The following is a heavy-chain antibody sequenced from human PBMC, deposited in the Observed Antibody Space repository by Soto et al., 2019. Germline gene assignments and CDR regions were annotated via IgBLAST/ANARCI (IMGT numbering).Heavy chain of an antibody. CDR1: GFTFSSYA. V-gene: IGHV3-30-3*01. J-gene: IGHJ6*03. Sequence: GGSLRLSCAASGFTFSSYAMHWVRQAPGKGLEWVAVISYDGSNKYYADSVKGRFTISRDNSKNTLYLQMNSLRAEDTAVYYCARDKNCSSSSCYIAYYYYLDVWGKGTTVTVAS. CDR2: ISYDGSNK. D-gene: IGHD2-2*02. CDR3: ARDKNCSSSSCYIAYYYYLDV.